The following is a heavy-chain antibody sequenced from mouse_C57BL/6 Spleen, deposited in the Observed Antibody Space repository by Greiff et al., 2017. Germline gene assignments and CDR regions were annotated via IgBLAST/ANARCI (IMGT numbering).Heavy chain of an antibody. CDR1: GYTFTSYW. V-gene: IGHV1-69*01. J-gene: IGHJ2*01. CDR2: IDPSDSYT. D-gene: IGHD4-1*01. CDR3: ARLGDFDY. Sequence: QVQLQQPGAELVMPGASVKLSCKASGYTFTSYWMHWVKQRPGQGLEWIGEIDPSDSYTNYNQKFKGKSTLTVDKSSSTAYMQLSSLTSEDSAVYYWARLGDFDYWGQGTTLTVSS.